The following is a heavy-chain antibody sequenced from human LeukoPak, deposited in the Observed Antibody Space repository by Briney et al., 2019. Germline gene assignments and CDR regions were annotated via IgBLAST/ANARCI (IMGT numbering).Heavy chain of an antibody. Sequence: ASVKVSCKASGYTFTSYGISWVRQAPGQGLEWMGWISAYNGNTNYAQKLQGRATMTTDTSTSTAYMELSRLRSDDTAVYYCARDRWRPLPSTITMVRGVTGAWFGPWGQGTLVTVSS. CDR2: ISAYNGNT. J-gene: IGHJ5*02. CDR1: GYTFTSYG. CDR3: ARDRWRPLPSTITMVRGVTGAWFGP. D-gene: IGHD3-10*01. V-gene: IGHV1-18*01.